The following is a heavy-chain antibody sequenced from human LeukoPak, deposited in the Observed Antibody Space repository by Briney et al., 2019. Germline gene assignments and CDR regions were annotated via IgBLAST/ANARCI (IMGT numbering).Heavy chain of an antibody. Sequence: ASVKVSCKASGGTFSSYAISWVRQAPGQGLEWMGRIIPILGVNYYALKFQGRLTISADKSMITAYMDLTNVTSEDTAVYYCAAVYDGAAGYFDLWGRGTLITVPS. CDR2: IIPILGVN. CDR1: GGTFSSYA. CDR3: AAVYDGAAGYFDL. D-gene: IGHD3-22*01. J-gene: IGHJ2*01. V-gene: IGHV1-69*04.